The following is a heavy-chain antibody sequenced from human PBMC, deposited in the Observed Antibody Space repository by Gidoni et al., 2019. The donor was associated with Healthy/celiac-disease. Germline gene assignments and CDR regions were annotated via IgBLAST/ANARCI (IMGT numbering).Heavy chain of an antibody. V-gene: IGHV1-46*03. CDR2: INPRGGST. D-gene: IGHD3-10*01. Sequence: QVQLVQSGAEVKKPGASVKVSCKASGYTFPSYYMPWMRQAPGQGLEWMGIINPRGGSTSYAQKFQGRVTMTRDTSTSTVYMELSSLRSEDTAVYYCARDLRFRGDPRVLFDYWGQGTLVTVSS. CDR1: GYTFPSYY. J-gene: IGHJ4*02. CDR3: ARDLRFRGDPRVLFDY.